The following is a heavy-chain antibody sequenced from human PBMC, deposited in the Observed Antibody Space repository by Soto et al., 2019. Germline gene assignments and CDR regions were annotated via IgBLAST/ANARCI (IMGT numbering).Heavy chain of an antibody. CDR3: TTDRPLLGSSSKY. V-gene: IGHV3-15*07. CDR2: IKSKTDGGST. CDR1: GLTFNYAW. Sequence: GGSLRLSCAASGLTFNYAWMNWVRQAPGKGLEWVGRIKSKTDGGSTDYAAPVKGRFTISRDDSKNTLYLQMNSLKTEDTAVYYWTTDRPLLGSSSKYWGQGTLVTVS. D-gene: IGHD6-6*01. J-gene: IGHJ4*02.